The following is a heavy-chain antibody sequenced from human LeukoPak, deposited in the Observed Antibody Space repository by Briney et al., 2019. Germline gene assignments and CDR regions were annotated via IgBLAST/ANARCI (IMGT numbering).Heavy chain of an antibody. D-gene: IGHD3-10*02. CDR3: GSPRTFSGRNVLDM. J-gene: IGHJ3*02. CDR2: VNSDGRIT. V-gene: IGHV3-74*01. Sequence: QTGGSLRLSCAAAGFTFSTYWMHWVRQVPGKGLAWVSRVNSDGRITGYADSVKGRFTISRDNAKNTLYLQMNSLRVEDTAVYYCGSPRTFSGRNVLDMWGQGTMVTVSS. CDR1: GFTFSTYW.